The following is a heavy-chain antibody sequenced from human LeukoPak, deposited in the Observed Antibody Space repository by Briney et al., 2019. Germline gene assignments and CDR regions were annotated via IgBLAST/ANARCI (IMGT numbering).Heavy chain of an antibody. CDR1: GYTFTGYY. CDR3: ARAGRYFDWLLSYGMDV. Sequence: GASVKVSCKASGYTFTGYYMHWVRQAPGQGLEWMGWINPNSGGTNYAQKFQGRVTMTRDTSISTAYMELSRLRSDDTAVYYCARAGRYFDWLLSYGMDVWVQGTTVTVSS. CDR2: INPNSGGT. D-gene: IGHD3-9*01. V-gene: IGHV1-2*02. J-gene: IGHJ6*02.